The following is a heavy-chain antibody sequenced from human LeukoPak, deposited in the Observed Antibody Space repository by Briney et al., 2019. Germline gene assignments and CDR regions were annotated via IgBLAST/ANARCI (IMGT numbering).Heavy chain of an antibody. J-gene: IGHJ5*02. D-gene: IGHD6-13*01. CDR3: ARATPSRIAAAGKGWFDP. CDR1: GFTFSNYW. CDR2: ISSSSSYI. Sequence: GGSLRLSCAASGFTFSNYWMHWVRQAPGKGLVWVSSISSSSSYIYYADSVKGRFTISRDNAKNSLYLQMNSLRAEDTAVYYCARATPSRIAAAGKGWFDPWGQGTLVTVSS. V-gene: IGHV3-21*01.